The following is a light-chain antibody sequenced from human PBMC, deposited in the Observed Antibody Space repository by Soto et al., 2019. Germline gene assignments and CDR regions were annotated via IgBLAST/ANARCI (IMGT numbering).Light chain of an antibody. CDR2: DAS. Sequence: IVLTQSPGTLSLSPGERATLSCRASQSVASGHLAWYQQTPGQAPRLLVSDASSRATGIPDRFSGSASGTDFTLTISRLEPEDSAMYYRQQYGTAPITFGQGTRLEI. V-gene: IGKV3-20*01. CDR3: QQYGTAPIT. CDR1: QSVASGH. J-gene: IGKJ5*01.